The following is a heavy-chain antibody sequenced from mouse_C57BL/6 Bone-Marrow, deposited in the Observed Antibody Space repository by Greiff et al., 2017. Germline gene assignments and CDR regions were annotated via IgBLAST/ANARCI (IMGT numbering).Heavy chain of an antibody. D-gene: IGHD4-1*01. V-gene: IGHV5-4*01. CDR3: ERDGRFPAWFAY. J-gene: IGHJ3*01. CDR1: GFTFSSYA. CDR2: ISDGGSYT. Sequence: EVQGVESGGGLVKPGGSLKLSCAASGFTFSSYAMSWVRQTPEKRLEWVATISDGGSYTYYPDNVKGRFTISRDNAKNNLYLQMSHLKSEDTAMYYCERDGRFPAWFAYWGQGTLVTVAA.